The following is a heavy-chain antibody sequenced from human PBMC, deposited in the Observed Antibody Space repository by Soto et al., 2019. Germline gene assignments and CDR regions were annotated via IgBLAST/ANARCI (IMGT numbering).Heavy chain of an antibody. Sequence: SETLSLTCTVSGGSITNYYWTWIRQPPGRGLEWIGYIYYSGNTNSNPSLKSRVTISVDTSKNQFSLKLTSVTAADTAVYYCSRSILPVGAYVFDIWGQGTMVTVSS. V-gene: IGHV4-59*01. D-gene: IGHD2-15*01. CDR1: GGSITNYY. J-gene: IGHJ3*02. CDR2: IYYSGNT. CDR3: SRSILPVGAYVFDI.